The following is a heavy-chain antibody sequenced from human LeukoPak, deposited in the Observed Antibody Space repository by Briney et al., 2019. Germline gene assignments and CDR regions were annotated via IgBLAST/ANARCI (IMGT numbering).Heavy chain of an antibody. V-gene: IGHV5-51*01. CDR1: GYTFSSYW. D-gene: IGHD3-3*01. Sequence: GESLRISCKGSGYTFSSYWIGWVRQMPGKGLEWMGIIYPGDSDTRYSPSLQGQVTIPVDTSIGTAYLQWSSLKASDTAIYYCARQNDFRLDYWGQGTLVTVSS. J-gene: IGHJ4*02. CDR3: ARQNDFRLDY. CDR2: IYPGDSDT.